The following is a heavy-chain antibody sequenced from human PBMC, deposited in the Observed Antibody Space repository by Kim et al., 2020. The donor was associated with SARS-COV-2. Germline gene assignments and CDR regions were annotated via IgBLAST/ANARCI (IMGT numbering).Heavy chain of an antibody. J-gene: IGHJ6*02. CDR1: GGSISSSNW. Sequence: SETLSLTCAVSGGSISSSNWWSWVRQPPGKGLEWIGEIYHSGSTNYNPSLKSRVTISVDKSKNQFSLKLSSVTAADTAVYYCARGQQWLVDPKRKYYYYGMDVWGQGTTVTVSS. CDR3: ARGQQWLVDPKRKYYYYGMDV. D-gene: IGHD6-19*01. CDR2: IYHSGST. V-gene: IGHV4-4*02.